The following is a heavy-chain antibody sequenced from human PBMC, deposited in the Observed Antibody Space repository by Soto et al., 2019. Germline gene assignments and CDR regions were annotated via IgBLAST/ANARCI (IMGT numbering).Heavy chain of an antibody. CDR3: ARGEVVVVVAASWFDP. Sequence: QVQLQQWGAGLLKPSETLSLTCAVYGGSFSGYYWSWIRQPPGKGLEWIGEINYSGSTNYNPSLKSRVTISVDTSKNQFSLKLSSVTAADTAVYYCARGEVVVVVAASWFDPWGQGTLVTVSS. CDR2: INYSGST. V-gene: IGHV4-34*01. CDR1: GGSFSGYY. J-gene: IGHJ5*02. D-gene: IGHD2-15*01.